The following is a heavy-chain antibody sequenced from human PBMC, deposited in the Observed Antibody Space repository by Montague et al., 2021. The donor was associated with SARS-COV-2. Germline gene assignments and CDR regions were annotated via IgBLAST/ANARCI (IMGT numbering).Heavy chain of an antibody. CDR3: AKGSHIYETRGLRTGWFDP. D-gene: IGHD7-27*01. Sequence: SETLSLTCSRQCRCTHAYNGRAHVRTPVTSLDCIGAVARNGKTSYNPSLQSRLTMSVDTYKKPFSLRLSSVTATDTAVYFCAKGSHIYETRGLRTGWFDPWGQGTRV. CDR2: VARNGKT. CDR1: CRCTHAYN. J-gene: IGHJ5*02. V-gene: IGHV4-34*01.